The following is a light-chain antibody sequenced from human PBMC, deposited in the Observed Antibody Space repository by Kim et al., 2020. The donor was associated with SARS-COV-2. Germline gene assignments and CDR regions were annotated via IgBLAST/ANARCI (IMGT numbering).Light chain of an antibody. V-gene: IGKV3-15*01. CDR1: QALSGR. CDR2: DTS. J-gene: IGKJ4*01. CDR3: QQYHWWPLT. Sequence: EIVMTQSPAPLSVSPGEGVTLSCRASQALSGRLAWFQQKPGQAPRLLIYDTSTRATDIPARFSGRGSGTEFTLTISSLQSEDFAVYYCQQYHWWPLTFGGGTKVDIK.